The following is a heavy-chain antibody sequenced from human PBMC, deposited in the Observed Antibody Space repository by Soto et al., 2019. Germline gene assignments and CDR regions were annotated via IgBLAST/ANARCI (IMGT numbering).Heavy chain of an antibody. Sequence: QVQLQESDPGLVKPSQTLSLTCTVSGDSMGSGDYYWTWIRQPPGKGLEWIGYIYYIGTTFYNPSIESRVNISIDTSKNHFSLRLTSVTAADTAVYYCSRGSTYYGFLTWGQGTLVTVSS. V-gene: IGHV4-30-4*01. CDR1: GDSMGSGDYY. CDR3: SRGSTYYGFLT. D-gene: IGHD3-10*01. CDR2: IYYIGTT. J-gene: IGHJ5*02.